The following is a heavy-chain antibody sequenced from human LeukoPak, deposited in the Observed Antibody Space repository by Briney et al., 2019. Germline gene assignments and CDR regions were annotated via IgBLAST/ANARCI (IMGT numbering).Heavy chain of an antibody. J-gene: IGHJ4*02. Sequence: GGSLRLSCAASGFTFSSYAMSWVRQAPGKGLEWVAAIRGRGDKTYHADSVKGRFTISRDNSKNTLFLQMNSLRAEDTAVYYCARDWVTDTAPIDYWGQGTLVSVSS. CDR1: GFTFSSYA. V-gene: IGHV3-23*01. CDR2: IRGRGDKT. D-gene: IGHD5-18*01. CDR3: ARDWVTDTAPIDY.